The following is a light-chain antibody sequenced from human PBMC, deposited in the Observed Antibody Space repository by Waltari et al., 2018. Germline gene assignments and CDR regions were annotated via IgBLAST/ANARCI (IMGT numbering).Light chain of an antibody. Sequence: QSALTQPASVSGSLGQSITVSCPGTSSDIGYFDPVPWYHQHTGRAPNLIIYEVTQRPSGVSSRFSGSKSGNTASLTISGLHTEDEADYYCCSYAGTRSLVVFGGGTRLTVL. V-gene: IGLV2-23*02. J-gene: IGLJ2*01. CDR2: EVT. CDR1: SSDIGYFDP. CDR3: CSYAGTRSLVV.